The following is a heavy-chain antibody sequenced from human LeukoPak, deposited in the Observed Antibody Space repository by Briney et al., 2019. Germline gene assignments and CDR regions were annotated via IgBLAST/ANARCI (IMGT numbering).Heavy chain of an antibody. V-gene: IGHV4-4*07. J-gene: IGHJ4*02. D-gene: IGHD6-6*01. Sequence: SETLSLTCTVSGGSISSYYWSWIRQPAGKGLEWIGRLYTSGCTNYNPSLKSRVTMSVDTSKNQLSLKLSSVTAADTAVYYCARVGSSEYFDYWDQGTLVTVSS. CDR2: LYTSGCT. CDR1: GGSISSYY. CDR3: ARVGSSEYFDY.